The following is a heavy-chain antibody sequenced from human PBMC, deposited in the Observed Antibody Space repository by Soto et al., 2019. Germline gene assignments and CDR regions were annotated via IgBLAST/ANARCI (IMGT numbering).Heavy chain of an antibody. V-gene: IGHV3-49*04. CDR1: GFTFAAXT. CDR3: SRSLAIDFDS. CDR2: IRRIAYGGTT. Sequence: LXLXCSASGFTFAAXTMSWVRLTPGKGLEWFGFIRRIAYGGTTDYAASVKCRFTISRYDSRKIVYLQMSRLKIADTAVYYCSRSLAIDFDSWGQGTLGTVS. J-gene: IGHJ4*02.